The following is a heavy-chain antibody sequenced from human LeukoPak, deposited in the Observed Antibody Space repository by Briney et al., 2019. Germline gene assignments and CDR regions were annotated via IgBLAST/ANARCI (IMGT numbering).Heavy chain of an antibody. Sequence: SETLSLTCAVYGGSFSGYYWSWIRQPPGKGLEWIGEINHSGSTNYNPSLKSRVTISVDTSKNQFSLKLSSVTAADTAVYYCARRKSEYPYCSSTSCYYYYYYMDVWGKGTTVTISS. D-gene: IGHD2-2*01. V-gene: IGHV4-34*01. J-gene: IGHJ6*03. CDR1: GGSFSGYY. CDR2: INHSGST. CDR3: ARRKSEYPYCSSTSCYYYYYYMDV.